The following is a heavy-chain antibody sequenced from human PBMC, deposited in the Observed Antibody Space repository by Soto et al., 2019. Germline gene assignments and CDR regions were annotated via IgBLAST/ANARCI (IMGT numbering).Heavy chain of an antibody. D-gene: IGHD2-21*01. J-gene: IGHJ6*02. CDR3: AREIAREVKSPRAYGMDV. V-gene: IGHV1-46*01. CDR1: GYTFTSYY. CDR2: INPSGGST. Sequence: GASVKVSCKASGYTFTSYYMHWVRQAPGQGLEWMGIINPSGGSTSYAQKFQGRVTMTRDTSTSTVYMELSSLRSEDTAVYYCAREIAREVKSPRAYGMDVWGQGTTVTVSS.